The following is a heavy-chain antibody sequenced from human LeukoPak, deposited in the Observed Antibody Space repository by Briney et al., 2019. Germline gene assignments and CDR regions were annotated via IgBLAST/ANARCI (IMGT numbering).Heavy chain of an antibody. Sequence: GGSLRLSCAASGFTFSSYWMSWVRQAPGKGLEWVANIKQDGIDTYYVDSVKGRFTISRDNAKNSLCLQMNSLRAEDTALYYCARDRGSSGWNFDPWGQGTLVTVSS. D-gene: IGHD6-19*01. CDR2: IKQDGIDT. CDR3: ARDRGSSGWNFDP. V-gene: IGHV3-7*01. CDR1: GFTFSSYW. J-gene: IGHJ5*02.